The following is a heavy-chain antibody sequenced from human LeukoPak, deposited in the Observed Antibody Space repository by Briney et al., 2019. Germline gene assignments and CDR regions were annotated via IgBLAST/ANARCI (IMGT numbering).Heavy chain of an antibody. V-gene: IGHV1-2*02. J-gene: IGHJ5*02. D-gene: IGHD6-19*01. Sequence: ASVKLSCKASGYTFTGYYMHWVRQAPGQGLEWMGWISPNSGDTDIAQKFQGRVTMTRDTSIATSYMELSSLRSEDTAVYYCAREFSSGWYPWGQGTLVTVSS. CDR1: GYTFTGYY. CDR2: ISPNSGDT. CDR3: AREFSSGWYP.